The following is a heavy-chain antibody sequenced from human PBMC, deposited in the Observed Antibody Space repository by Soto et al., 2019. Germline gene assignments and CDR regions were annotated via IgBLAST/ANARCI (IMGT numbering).Heavy chain of an antibody. CDR2: IIPIFGTS. CDR3: AREGVSLWFGELPSSYYMDV. J-gene: IGHJ6*03. D-gene: IGHD3-10*01. Sequence: SVKVSCKASGGTFSSYAISWVRQAPGQGLEWMGGIIPIFGTSNYPQKFQGRVTITADESTSTAYMELSSLRSEDTAVYYCAREGVSLWFGELPSSYYMDVWGKGTTVTVSS. CDR1: GGTFSSYA. V-gene: IGHV1-69*13.